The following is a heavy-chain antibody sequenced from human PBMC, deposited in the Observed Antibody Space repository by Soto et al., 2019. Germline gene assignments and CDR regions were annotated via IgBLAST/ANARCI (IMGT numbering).Heavy chain of an antibody. V-gene: IGHV4-34*01. CDR3: ARGRFGYCSGGSCYPFDY. J-gene: IGHJ4*02. CDR1: GGSFSGYY. D-gene: IGHD2-15*01. Sequence: SETLSLTCAIYGGSFSGYYWSWIRQPPGKGLEWIGEINHSGGTKYNPSLKSRVTISVDTSNNYVSLKLSSVTAADTAVYYCARGRFGYCSGGSCYPFDYWGQGTLVTVSS. CDR2: INHSGGT.